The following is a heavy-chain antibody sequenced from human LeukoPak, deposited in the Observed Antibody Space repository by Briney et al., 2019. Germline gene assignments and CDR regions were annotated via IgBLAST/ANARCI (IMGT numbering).Heavy chain of an antibody. V-gene: IGHV3-7*01. CDR1: GFTFSSYW. Sequence: GGSLRLSCAASGFTFSSYWMSWVRQAPGKGLEWVANIKQDGSEKYYVDSVKGRFTISRDNAKNSLYLQMNSLRAGDTAVYYCARARDSSGWYAFDYWGQGTLVTVSS. J-gene: IGHJ4*02. CDR2: IKQDGSEK. CDR3: ARARDSSGWYAFDY. D-gene: IGHD6-19*01.